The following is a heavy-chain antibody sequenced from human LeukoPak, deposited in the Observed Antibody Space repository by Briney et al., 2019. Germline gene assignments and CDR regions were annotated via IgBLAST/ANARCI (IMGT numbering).Heavy chain of an antibody. D-gene: IGHD3-16*01. V-gene: IGHV3-48*04. CDR3: ASTPGLAGGFDY. CDR2: ISSSSSSTI. Sequence: GGSLRLSCAASGFTFSSYSMNWVRQAPGKGLEWVSYISSSSSSTIYYADSVKGRFTISRDNAKNSLYLQMSSLRAEDTAVYYCASTPGLAGGFDYWGQGTLVTVSS. J-gene: IGHJ4*02. CDR1: GFTFSSYS.